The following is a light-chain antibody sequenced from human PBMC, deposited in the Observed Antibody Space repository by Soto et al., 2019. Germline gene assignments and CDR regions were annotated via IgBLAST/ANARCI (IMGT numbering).Light chain of an antibody. CDR1: QSINSKS. V-gene: IGKV3-20*01. Sequence: DIVLTQSPGTLSLSPGDGATVSCRASQSINSKSLVWYQRKFGHAPRLLNYNTSCRATGIPDRFSGSWSGTDFTLSSSRLEPEYFAVYYCQHYGGSFIFGPGTKVDFK. J-gene: IGKJ3*01. CDR3: QHYGGSFI. CDR2: NTS.